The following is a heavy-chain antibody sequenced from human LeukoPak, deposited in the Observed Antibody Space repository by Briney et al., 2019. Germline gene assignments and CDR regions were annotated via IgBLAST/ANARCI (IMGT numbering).Heavy chain of an antibody. D-gene: IGHD7-27*01. V-gene: IGHV3-23*01. Sequence: PGGSLRLSCAASGFTFSSYAMSWVRQAPGKGLEWVSAISGSGGSTYYADSVKGRFTISRDNSKNTLYLQMNSLRAEDTAVYYCAKDLNVGIAPAGDYWGQGTLVTVSS. CDR1: GFTFSSYA. J-gene: IGHJ4*02. CDR3: AKDLNVGIAPAGDY. CDR2: ISGSGGST.